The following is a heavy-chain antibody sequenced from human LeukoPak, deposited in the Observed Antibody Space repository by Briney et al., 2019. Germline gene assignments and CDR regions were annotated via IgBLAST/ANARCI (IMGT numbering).Heavy chain of an antibody. CDR2: IWYDGSNK. CDR3: ARGRQRLAERNYYYGMDV. V-gene: IGHV3-33*01. Sequence: GRSLRLSCAASGFTFSSYGMHWVRQAPGKGLEWVAVIWYDGSNKYYADSVKGRFTISRDNSKNTLYLQMNSLRAEDTAVYYCARGRQRLAERNYYYGMDVWGQGTMVTVSS. D-gene: IGHD6-25*01. J-gene: IGHJ6*02. CDR1: GFTFSSYG.